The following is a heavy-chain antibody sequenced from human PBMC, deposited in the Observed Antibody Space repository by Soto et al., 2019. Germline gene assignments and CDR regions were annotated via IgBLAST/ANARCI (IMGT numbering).Heavy chain of an antibody. J-gene: IGHJ5*02. CDR2: IYYSGST. D-gene: IGHD2-8*01. V-gene: IGHV4-39*01. Sequence: SETLSLTCTVSGGSISSSSYYWGWIRQPPGKGLEWIGSIYYSGSTYYNPSLKSRVTISVDTSKNQFSLKLSSVTAADTAVYYCASHLFPRSRYCTTGVCYNWFDPWGKGTLVTVSS. CDR3: ASHLFPRSRYCTTGVCYNWFDP. CDR1: GGSISSSSYY.